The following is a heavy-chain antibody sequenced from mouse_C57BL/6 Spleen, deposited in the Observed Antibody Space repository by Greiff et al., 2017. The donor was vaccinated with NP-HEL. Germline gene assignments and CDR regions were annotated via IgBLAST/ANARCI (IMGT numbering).Heavy chain of an antibody. CDR1: GYTFTDYN. V-gene: IGHV1-18*01. D-gene: IGHD2-4*01. Sequence: VQLKQSGPELVKPGASVKIPCKASGYTFTDYNMDWVKQSHGKSLEWIGDINPNNGGTIYNQKFKGKATLTVDKSSSTAYMELRSLTSEDTAVYYCARRLRRGFYAMDYWGQGTSVTVSS. CDR2: INPNNGGT. J-gene: IGHJ4*01. CDR3: ARRLRRGFYAMDY.